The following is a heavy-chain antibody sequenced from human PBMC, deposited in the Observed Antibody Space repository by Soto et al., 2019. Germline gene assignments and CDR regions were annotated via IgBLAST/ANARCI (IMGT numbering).Heavy chain of an antibody. V-gene: IGHV4-59*08. D-gene: IGHD3-22*01. CDR1: GGSISSYY. CDR2: IYHGGST. CDR3: ARVGPWVPYYYDSSPYTFENWFDP. J-gene: IGHJ5*02. Sequence: SETLSLTCTVSGGSISSYYWSWIRQPPGKGLEWIGYIYHGGSTYYNPSLNSRVTLSIDMTNNHVSLILNSVTAADTAVYYCARVGPWVPYYYDSSPYTFENWFDPWGQGTLVTVSS.